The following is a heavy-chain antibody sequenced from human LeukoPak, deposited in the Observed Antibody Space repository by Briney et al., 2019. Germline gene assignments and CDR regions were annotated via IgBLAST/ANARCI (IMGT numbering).Heavy chain of an antibody. CDR3: ARGPPYGYPNRFDP. D-gene: IGHD5-24*01. Sequence: SQTLSLTCAISGDSVSSNSAAWNWIRQSPSRGFEWLGRTYYRSKWYNDYAVSVKSRITINPDTSKNQFSLQLNSVTPEDTAVYYSARGPPYGYPNRFDPWGQGTLVTVSS. J-gene: IGHJ5*02. CDR2: TYYRSKWYN. CDR1: GDSVSSNSAA. V-gene: IGHV6-1*01.